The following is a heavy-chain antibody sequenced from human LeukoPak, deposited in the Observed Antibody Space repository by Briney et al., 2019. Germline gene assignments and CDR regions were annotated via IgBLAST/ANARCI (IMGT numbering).Heavy chain of an antibody. CDR2: IIPIFGTA. CDR1: GGTFSSYA. V-gene: IGHV1-69*13. CDR3: ARDVGPAVAAN. J-gene: IGHJ4*02. Sequence: RRASVKVSCKASGGTFSSYAISWVRQAPGQGLEWMGGIIPIFGTANYAQKFQGRVTITADESTSTVYMELSSLRSEDTAVYYCARDVGPAVAANWGQGTLVTVSS. D-gene: IGHD6-19*01.